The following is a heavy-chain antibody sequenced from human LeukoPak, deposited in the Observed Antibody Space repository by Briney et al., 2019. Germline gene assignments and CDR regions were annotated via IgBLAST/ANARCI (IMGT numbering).Heavy chain of an antibody. D-gene: IGHD3-22*01. J-gene: IGHJ4*02. CDR1: GFTFSSYS. V-gene: IGHV3-21*01. CDR2: ISSSSSYI. CDR3: ARDHPSRGSGYDGGFDY. Sequence: GGSLRLSCAASGFTFSSYSVNWVRQAPGKGLERVSSISSSSSYIYYADSVKGRFTISRDNAKNSLYLQMNSLRAEDTAVYYCARDHPSRGSGYDGGFDYWGQGTLVTVSS.